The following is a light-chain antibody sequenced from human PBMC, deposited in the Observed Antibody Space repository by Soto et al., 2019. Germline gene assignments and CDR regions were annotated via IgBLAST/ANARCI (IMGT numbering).Light chain of an antibody. CDR1: QSVSSN. CDR2: GAS. J-gene: IGKJ1*01. V-gene: IGKV3-15*01. CDR3: QQYDNWWT. Sequence: EVVMTQSPTTLSVSPGERATLSCRASQSVSSNLAWYQQKPGQAPRLLIYGASTRATGIPARFSGSGSGTEFTRTISRLQSEDFAVYYCQQYDNWWTFGQGTKVEIK.